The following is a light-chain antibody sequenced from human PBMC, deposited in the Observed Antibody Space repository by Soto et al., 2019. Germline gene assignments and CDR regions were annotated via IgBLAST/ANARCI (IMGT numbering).Light chain of an antibody. V-gene: IGKV3-15*01. J-gene: IGKJ4*01. CDR1: QSVSSN. CDR3: QQYNNWPPLT. Sequence: EIVMTQSPATLSVSPGERATLSCRASQSVSSNLAWYQQQPGQAPSRLIYGASTRATGIPARFSGSGAGTEFTLSISSLQSEDFAVYYSQQYNNWPPLTFGGGTKVEI. CDR2: GAS.